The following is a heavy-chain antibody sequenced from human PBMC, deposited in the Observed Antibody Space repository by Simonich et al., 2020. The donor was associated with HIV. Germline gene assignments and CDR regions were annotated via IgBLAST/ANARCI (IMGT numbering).Heavy chain of an antibody. J-gene: IGHJ6*03. CDR3: ARAPIDYFDTSGYLGGYMDV. CDR2: VNPHRGGT. Sequence: QVQLVQSGAEVKKPGASVKVSCKASRYTFTGYYIHWVRQAPGQGLEWMWWVNPHRGGTNYAQKFQGRVTMTRDTSISAAYMELSRLRSDDTAVYYCARAPIDYFDTSGYLGGYMDVWGKGTTVTVSS. D-gene: IGHD3-22*01. CDR1: RYTFTGYY. V-gene: IGHV1-2*02.